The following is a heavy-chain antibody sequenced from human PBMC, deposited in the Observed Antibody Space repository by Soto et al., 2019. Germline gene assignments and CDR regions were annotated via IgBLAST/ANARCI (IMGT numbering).Heavy chain of an antibody. J-gene: IGHJ4*02. D-gene: IGHD6-13*01. Sequence: QVQLVESGGGVVQPGRSLRLSCAGSGFTFSKYGMHWVRQAPGKGLEWVAVIWYDGSKKYYADSVKGRFTISRDNSKNTLYLQMNSLRAEDTAVYYCARGWGGEAAHLDYWGQGTLVTVSS. CDR1: GFTFSKYG. V-gene: IGHV3-33*01. CDR3: ARGWGGEAAHLDY. CDR2: IWYDGSKK.